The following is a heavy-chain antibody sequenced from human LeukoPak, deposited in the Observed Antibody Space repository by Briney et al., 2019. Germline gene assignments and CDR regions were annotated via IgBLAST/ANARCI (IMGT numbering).Heavy chain of an antibody. Sequence: ASVTVSFKASGYTFTGYYMHWVRQAPGQGLEWTGRINPNSGGTNYAQKFQGRVTMTRDTSISTAYMELSRLRSDDTAVYYCARGARYCTNGVCSLYYYYYMDVWGKGTTVTVSS. CDR1: GYTFTGYY. V-gene: IGHV1-2*06. CDR2: INPNSGGT. CDR3: ARGARYCTNGVCSLYYYYYMDV. D-gene: IGHD2-8*01. J-gene: IGHJ6*03.